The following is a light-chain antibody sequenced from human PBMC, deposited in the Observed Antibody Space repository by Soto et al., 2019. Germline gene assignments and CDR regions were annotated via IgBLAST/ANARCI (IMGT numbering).Light chain of an antibody. CDR1: SSNIGNNY. J-gene: IGLJ2*01. Sequence: QSVLTQPPSVSAAPGQKVTISCSGSSSNIGNNYVSWYQQLPGTDPKLLIYDNNKRPSGIPDRFSGSKSGTSATLGITGLKTGDDADYYCGTWDSSLSAGVFGGGTKVTVL. CDR3: GTWDSSLSAGV. CDR2: DNN. V-gene: IGLV1-51*01.